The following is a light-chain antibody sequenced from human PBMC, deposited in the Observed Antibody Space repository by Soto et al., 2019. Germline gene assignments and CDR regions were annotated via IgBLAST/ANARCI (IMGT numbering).Light chain of an antibody. CDR2: DAS. CDR1: ESISGK. J-gene: IGKJ1*01. V-gene: IGKV3-15*01. Sequence: IVMTQSTSTLSLSPGEGATLSCRASESISGKLAWYQHRHSQAPRLLIYDASVRATGIPARFSGSGSGTAFTLNISSLQSEDFALYYCQQYNNRPPWTFGQGTKVDIK. CDR3: QQYNNRPPWT.